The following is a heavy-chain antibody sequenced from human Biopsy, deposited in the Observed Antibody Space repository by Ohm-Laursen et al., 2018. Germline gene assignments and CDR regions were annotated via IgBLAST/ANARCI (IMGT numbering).Heavy chain of an antibody. Sequence: SDTLSLTCTVSGGSISSYSWSWIRQPPGRGLEWLGYIYYTGNTNYNPSLKSRVTISVDTSMNHLSLRLTSVTAADTAVYYCARHAPSYSGSYWRYFDLWGRGTLVTASS. CDR3: ARHAPSYSGSYWRYFDL. CDR1: GGSISSYS. J-gene: IGHJ2*01. CDR2: IYYTGNT. D-gene: IGHD1-26*01. V-gene: IGHV4-59*08.